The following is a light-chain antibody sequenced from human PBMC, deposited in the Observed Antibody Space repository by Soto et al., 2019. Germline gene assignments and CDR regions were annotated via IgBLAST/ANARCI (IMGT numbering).Light chain of an antibody. CDR2: AAS. CDR3: QESYTTLFT. Sequence: DIQMTQSPSSVSASIGDTVTITCRASQDINVYLNWYQQKPGEVPRLLIYAASSVQTGVPARFSGSGSGTDFTLTISSLQPEDSATYYCQESYTTLFTFGPGTRVDTK. J-gene: IGKJ3*01. V-gene: IGKV1-39*01. CDR1: QDINVY.